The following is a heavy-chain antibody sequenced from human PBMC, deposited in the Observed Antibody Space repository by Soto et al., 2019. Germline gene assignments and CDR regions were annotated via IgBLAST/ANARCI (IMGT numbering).Heavy chain of an antibody. CDR2: ISGSGGST. D-gene: IGHD1-1*01. CDR3: AKHLSLNMERAGVDY. J-gene: IGHJ4*02. Sequence: PGGSLRLSCAASGFTFSSYAMSWVRQAPGKGLEWVSAISGSGGSTYYADSVKGRFTISRDNSKNTLYLQMNSLRAEDTAVYYCAKHLSLNMERAGVDYWGQGTLVTVSS. V-gene: IGHV3-23*01. CDR1: GFTFSSYA.